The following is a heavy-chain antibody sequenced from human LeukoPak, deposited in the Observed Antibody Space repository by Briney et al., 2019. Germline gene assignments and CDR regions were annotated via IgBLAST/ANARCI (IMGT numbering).Heavy chain of an antibody. V-gene: IGHV3-23*01. CDR2: ISGSGGST. J-gene: IGHJ4*02. D-gene: IGHD3-22*01. CDR1: GFTFSSYA. CDR3: AKDQEWAGYYDSSGYYRY. Sequence: AGGSLRLSCAASGFTFSSYAMSWLRQAPGKGLEWVSAISGSGGSTYYADSVKGRFTISRDNSKNTLYLQMNSLRAEDTAVYYCAKDQEWAGYYDSSGYYRYWGQGTLVTVSS.